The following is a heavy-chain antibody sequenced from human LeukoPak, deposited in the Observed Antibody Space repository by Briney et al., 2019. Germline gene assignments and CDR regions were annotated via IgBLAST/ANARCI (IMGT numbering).Heavy chain of an antibody. V-gene: IGHV3-23*01. CDR3: AKDPHYDFWSGYPPGV. CDR1: GLTFSGYA. J-gene: IGHJ6*04. D-gene: IGHD3-3*01. CDR2: ISGSGGST. Sequence: GGSLRLSCAASGLTFSGYAMSWVRQAPGKGLEWVSGISGSGGSTYYADSVKGRFTISRDNSKNTPYLQMNSLRAEDTAVYYCAKDPHYDFWSGYPPGVWGKGTTVTVSS.